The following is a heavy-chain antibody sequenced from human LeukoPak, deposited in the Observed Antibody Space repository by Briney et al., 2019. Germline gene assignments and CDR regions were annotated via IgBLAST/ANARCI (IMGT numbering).Heavy chain of an antibody. D-gene: IGHD2-15*01. J-gene: IGHJ3*02. CDR1: GGTFSSYA. Sequence: ASVKVSCKASGGTFSSYAISWVRQAPGQGLEWMGGFIPIFGTANYAQKFQGRVTITTDESTSTAYMELSSLRSEDTAVYYCAEGTGYCSGGSCFLDAFDIWGQGTMVTVSS. CDR3: AEGTGYCSGGSCFLDAFDI. V-gene: IGHV1-69*05. CDR2: FIPIFGTA.